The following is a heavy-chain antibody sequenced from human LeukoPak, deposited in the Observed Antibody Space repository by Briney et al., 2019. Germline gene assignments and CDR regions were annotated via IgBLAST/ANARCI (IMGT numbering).Heavy chain of an antibody. Sequence: GASVKVSCKASGYTFTSYGISWARQAPGQGLEWMGWISAYNGNTNYAQKLQGRVTMTTDTSTSTAYMELRSLRSDDTAVYYCARDLAVPAAMGRAWFDPWGQGTLVTVSS. CDR3: ARDLAVPAAMGRAWFDP. CDR1: GYTFTSYG. CDR2: ISAYNGNT. D-gene: IGHD2-2*01. J-gene: IGHJ5*02. V-gene: IGHV1-18*04.